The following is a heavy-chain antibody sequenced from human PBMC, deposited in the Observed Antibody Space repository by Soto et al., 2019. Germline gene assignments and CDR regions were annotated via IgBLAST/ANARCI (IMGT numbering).Heavy chain of an antibody. CDR2: IIPIFETA. CDR3: AVGYSSSWYHES. D-gene: IGHD6-13*01. Sequence: QVQLVQSGAEVKKPGSSVKVYCKASGGTFSSFALSWVRLAPGQGLEWMGGIIPIFETANYAQKFQDRVTRTADESTTTAFMELNSLRSDDTAVYYCAVGYSSSWYHESWGQGTLVTVSS. CDR1: GGTFSSFA. J-gene: IGHJ5*02. V-gene: IGHV1-69*12.